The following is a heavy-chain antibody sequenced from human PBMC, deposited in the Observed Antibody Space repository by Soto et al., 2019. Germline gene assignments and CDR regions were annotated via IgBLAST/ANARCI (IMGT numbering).Heavy chain of an antibody. Sequence: QVPLQESGPGLVRPSETLSLTCTVSGGSITSPNYFWGWVRRAPGRGPEWIGNIFYNGRTDNRPPARRLFSSSVKTPSSQLSLRLDSLTAALGAMHYCARGAFSAGVQSDMFAPWGHGTLVTVSS. D-gene: IGHD3-10*01. J-gene: IGHJ5*02. CDR1: GGSITSPNYF. V-gene: IGHV4-39*01. CDR3: ARGAFSAGVQSDMFAP. CDR2: IFYNGRT.